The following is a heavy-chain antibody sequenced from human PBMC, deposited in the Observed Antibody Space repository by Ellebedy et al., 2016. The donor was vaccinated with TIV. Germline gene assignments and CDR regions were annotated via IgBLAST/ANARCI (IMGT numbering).Heavy chain of an antibody. Sequence: PGGSLRLSCSASGFTFSSYAMHWVRQAPGKGLEHLSTISTNGGSTFYVDSVKGRFTISRDNSKNTLYLQMSSLRPEDTAVYYCAKEYSPPSLFDYWGQGTLVTVSS. V-gene: IGHV3-64D*06. J-gene: IGHJ4*02. D-gene: IGHD5-12*01. CDR2: ISTNGGST. CDR1: GFTFSSYA. CDR3: AKEYSPPSLFDY.